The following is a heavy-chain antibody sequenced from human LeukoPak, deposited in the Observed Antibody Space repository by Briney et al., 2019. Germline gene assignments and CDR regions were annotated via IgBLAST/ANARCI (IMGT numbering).Heavy chain of an antibody. D-gene: IGHD6-6*01. CDR1: GFTFSSYD. CDR3: ASAYSSSVVDY. Sequence: PGGSLRLSCAASGFTFSSYDMHWVRQATGKGLEWVSAIGTAGDTYYPGSVKGRFTISRDNAKNTLYLQMNSLRAEDTAVYYCASAYSSSVVDYWGQGTLVTVSS. CDR2: IGTAGDT. V-gene: IGHV3-13*01. J-gene: IGHJ4*02.